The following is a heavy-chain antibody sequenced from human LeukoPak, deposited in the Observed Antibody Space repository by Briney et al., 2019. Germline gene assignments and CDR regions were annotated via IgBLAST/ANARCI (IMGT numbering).Heavy chain of an antibody. J-gene: IGHJ4*02. CDR2: ISYDGTNR. Sequence: GGSLRLSCAASGFTFGRYGMHWVRQAPGKGLEWVAVISYDGTNRYYADSVKGRFTISRDNSKNTLYLQMNSLRAEDTAVYYCARDIRYFDWTPTGSDYWGQGTLVTVSS. V-gene: IGHV3-30*03. CDR3: ARDIRYFDWTPTGSDY. D-gene: IGHD3-9*01. CDR1: GFTFGRYG.